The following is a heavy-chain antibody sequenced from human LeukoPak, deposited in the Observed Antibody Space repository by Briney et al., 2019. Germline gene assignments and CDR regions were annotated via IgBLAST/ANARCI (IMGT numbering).Heavy chain of an antibody. CDR2: IYNSGST. Sequence: TSETLSLTCTVSGGSISSYYWSWIRQPPGKGLEWIGYIYNSGSTNYNPSLKSRVTISVDTSKSQFSLKLSSVTAADTAVYYCARLYCSGGSCYRGFIDYWGQGTLVTVSS. V-gene: IGHV4-59*08. J-gene: IGHJ4*02. D-gene: IGHD2-15*01. CDR3: ARLYCSGGSCYRGFIDY. CDR1: GGSISSYY.